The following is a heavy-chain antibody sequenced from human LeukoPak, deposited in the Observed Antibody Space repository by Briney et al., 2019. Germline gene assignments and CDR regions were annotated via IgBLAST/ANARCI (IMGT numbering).Heavy chain of an antibody. Sequence: GGALRLSCAASGFTFSSYWMSWVRQAPGKGLEWVANIKQDGSEKYYVDSVKGRFTISRDNAKNSLYLQMNRLRAEDTDVYYCARTRYYFDYWGQGTLVTVSS. CDR3: ARTRYYFDY. CDR1: GFTFSSYW. CDR2: IKQDGSEK. V-gene: IGHV3-7*01. J-gene: IGHJ4*02.